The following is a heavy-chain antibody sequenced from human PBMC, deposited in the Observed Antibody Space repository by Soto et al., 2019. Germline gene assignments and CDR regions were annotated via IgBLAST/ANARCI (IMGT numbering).Heavy chain of an antibody. J-gene: IGHJ5*02. Sequence: QVQLVESGGGVVQPGRSLRLSCAASGFTFSSYAMHWVRQAPGKGLEWVAVISYDGSNKYYADSVKGRFTISRDNSKNTLYLQMNSLRAEDPAVYYCARAMVEPRGYSGYDFAPRFDPWGQGTLVTVSS. D-gene: IGHD5-12*01. V-gene: IGHV3-30-3*01. CDR1: GFTFSSYA. CDR3: ARAMVEPRGYSGYDFAPRFDP. CDR2: ISYDGSNK.